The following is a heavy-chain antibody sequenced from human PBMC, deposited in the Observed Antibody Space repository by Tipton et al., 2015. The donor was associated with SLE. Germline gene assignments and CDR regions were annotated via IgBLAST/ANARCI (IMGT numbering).Heavy chain of an antibody. V-gene: IGHV4-34*01. CDR2: INHTGST. D-gene: IGHD3-22*01. J-gene: IGHJ4*02. CDR3: ARGEYYDSSGYSPFDY. CDR1: GGSISSYY. Sequence: TLSLTCAVSGGSISSYYWSWIRQPPGKGLEWIGEINHTGSTNYNPSLKSRVTFSVDTSKNQFSLKLSSVTAADTAVYYCARGEYYDSSGYSPFDYWGQGTLVTVSS.